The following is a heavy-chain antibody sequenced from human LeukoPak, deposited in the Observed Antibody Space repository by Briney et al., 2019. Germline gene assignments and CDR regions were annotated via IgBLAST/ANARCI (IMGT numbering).Heavy chain of an antibody. J-gene: IGHJ4*02. V-gene: IGHV3-53*01. CDR2: TYADGYT. D-gene: IGHD2-2*01. CDR1: GFTVSSSY. CDR3: ARGLRHCDRTSCFQPFDC. Sequence: GGSLRLSCAASGFTVSSSYMTWVRQAPGKGLEWVSITYADGYTFYADSVKGRFTISRDSSKNTLCLQMNSLRAEDTAMYYCARGLRHCDRTSCFQPFDCWGQGTLVTVSS.